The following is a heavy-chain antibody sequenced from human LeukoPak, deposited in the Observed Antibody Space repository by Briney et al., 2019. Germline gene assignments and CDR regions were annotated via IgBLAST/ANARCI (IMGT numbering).Heavy chain of an antibody. CDR1: GFTFSDYY. CDR3: ARVPTTTVTVDY. CDR2: ISSSGSTI. J-gene: IGHJ4*02. V-gene: IGHV3-11*01. D-gene: IGHD4-17*01. Sequence: GGSLRLSCAASGFTFSDYYMSWIRQAPGKGLEWVSYISSSGSTIYYADSVRGRFTISRDDAKNSLYLQMNSLRAEDTAVYYCARVPTTTVTVDYWGQGTLVTVSS.